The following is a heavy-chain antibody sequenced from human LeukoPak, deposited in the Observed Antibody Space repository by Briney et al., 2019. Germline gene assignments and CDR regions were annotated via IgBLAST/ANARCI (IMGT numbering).Heavy chain of an antibody. J-gene: IGHJ3*02. V-gene: IGHV1-2*06. CDR2: INPNNGDT. CDR1: GYTFTASY. D-gene: IGHD6-19*01. CDR3: ARGYTSGLYGAFDSFDM. Sequence: ASVKVSCKASGYTFTASYMYRVRQAPGQGLEWMGRINPNNGDTNYAQKFQGRVTMTRDTSISTAYMELSSLRVDDTAVYYCARGYTSGLYGAFDSFDMWGQGAMVIVSS.